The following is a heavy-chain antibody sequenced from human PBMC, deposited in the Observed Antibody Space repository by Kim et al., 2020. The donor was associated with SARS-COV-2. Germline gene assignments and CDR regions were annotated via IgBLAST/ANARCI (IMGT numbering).Heavy chain of an antibody. D-gene: IGHD6-19*01. V-gene: IGHV1-8*01. J-gene: IGHJ4*02. Sequence: ASVKVSCKASGYTFTSYDINWVRQATGQGLEWMGWMNPNSGNTGYAQKFQGRVTMTRNTAISTAYMELSSLRSEDTAVYYCARLGARGLQQWLVRGGYYFDYWGQGILVTVSS. CDR2: MNPNSGNT. CDR3: ARLGARGLQQWLVRGGYYFDY. CDR1: GYTFTSYD.